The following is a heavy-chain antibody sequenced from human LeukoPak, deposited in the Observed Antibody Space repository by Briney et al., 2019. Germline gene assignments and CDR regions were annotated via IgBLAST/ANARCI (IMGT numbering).Heavy chain of an antibody. CDR2: ISAYNGNT. CDR1: GYTFTSYG. CDR3: ARGGCSGGSCYGSYYYYYGMDV. Sequence: ASVKVSCKASGYTFTSYGISWVRQAPGQGLEWMGWISAYNGNTNYAQKLQGRVTMTTDTSTSTAYMELRSLRSDDTAVYYCARGGCSGGSCYGSYYYYYGMDVWGQGTTVTVSS. V-gene: IGHV1-18*01. J-gene: IGHJ6*02. D-gene: IGHD2-15*01.